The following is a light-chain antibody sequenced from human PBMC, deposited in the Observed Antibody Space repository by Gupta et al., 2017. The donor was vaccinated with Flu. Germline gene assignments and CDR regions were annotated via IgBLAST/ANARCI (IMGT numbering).Light chain of an antibody. CDR2: INSDGRH. V-gene: IGLV4-69*01. Sequence: QVVLTHSPSASPSLGPPVKIACTLSTGHTGYAIAWHQKQPQKGPRYLMRINSDGRHNGGDGIPDRFSGSSSGAERYLILSRLQSADEGDYYCQTCGSGTQVFGGGTKLTVL. CDR3: QTCGSGTQV. CDR1: TGHTGYA. J-gene: IGLJ3*02.